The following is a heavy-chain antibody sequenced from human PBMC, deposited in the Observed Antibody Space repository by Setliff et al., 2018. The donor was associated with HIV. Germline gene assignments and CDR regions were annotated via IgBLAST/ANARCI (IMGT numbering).Heavy chain of an antibody. Sequence: GESLKISCKGSGFSFTSYWIGWVRQMPGKGLEWMGIVYPGDSNTRYSPSFQGQVTISADQSVSTAYLQWSSLKASDNAMYYCARHLGLPDATDYMDVWGKGTTVTVSS. CDR2: VYPGDSNT. V-gene: IGHV5-51*01. D-gene: IGHD2-2*01. CDR1: GFSFTSYW. J-gene: IGHJ6*03. CDR3: ARHLGLPDATDYMDV.